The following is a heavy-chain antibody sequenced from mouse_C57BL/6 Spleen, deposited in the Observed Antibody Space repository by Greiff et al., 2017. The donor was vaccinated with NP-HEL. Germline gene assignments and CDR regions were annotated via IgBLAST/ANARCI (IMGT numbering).Heavy chain of an antibody. Sequence: QVQLKESGAELARPGASVKMSCKASGYTFTSYTMHWVKQRPGQGLEWIGYINPSSGYTKYNQKSKDKATLTADKSSCTAYMQLSSLTSEDSAVYYCARGGLYGNYEDYAMDYWGQGTSVTVSS. V-gene: IGHV1-4*01. CDR3: ARGGLYGNYEDYAMDY. CDR1: GYTFTSYT. J-gene: IGHJ4*01. D-gene: IGHD2-1*01. CDR2: INPSSGYT.